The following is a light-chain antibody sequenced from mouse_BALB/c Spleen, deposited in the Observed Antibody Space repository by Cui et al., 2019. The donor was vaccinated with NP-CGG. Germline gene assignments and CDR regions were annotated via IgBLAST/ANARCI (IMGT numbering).Light chain of an antibody. CDR3: ALWYSNHWV. CDR2: GTN. CDR1: TGAVTTSNY. J-gene: IGLJ1*01. Sequence: QAVVTQESALTTSPGETVTLTCRSSTGAVTTSNYANWVQEKPDHLFTGLIGGTNNRAPGVPVRFSGFLIEGKAALTITGAQTEDEAIYFCALWYSNHWVFGGGTKLTVL. V-gene: IGLV1*01.